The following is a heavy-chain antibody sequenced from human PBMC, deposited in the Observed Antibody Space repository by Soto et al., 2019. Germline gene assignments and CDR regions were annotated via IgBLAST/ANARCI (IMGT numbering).Heavy chain of an antibody. D-gene: IGHD3-22*01. CDR2: IYYSGST. CDR3: AREGLAMYYYDSSGPLGAFDI. V-gene: IGHV4-30-4*01. CDR1: CGSTSRGDYL. J-gene: IGHJ3*02. Sequence: SEDPSLPLTVSCGSTSRGDYLWSWVRQPPRKRLEWVGYIYYSGSTYYNPSLKSRVTISVDTSKNQFSLKLSSVTAADTAVYYCAREGLAMYYYDSSGPLGAFDIWGQGTMVTVSS.